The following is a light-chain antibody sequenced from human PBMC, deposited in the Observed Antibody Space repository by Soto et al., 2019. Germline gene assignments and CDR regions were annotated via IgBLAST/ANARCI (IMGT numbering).Light chain of an antibody. CDR1: QSLLHLNGYNY. Sequence: EIVMTQSPLSLPVAPGEPASISCRSSQSLLHLNGYNYLDWYLQKPGQSPQLLIYLGSNRASGVPERFSGSGSGTDFTLKISKVEAEDVGVYYCMQALQTPQLTFGGGTKVEI. V-gene: IGKV2-28*01. CDR2: LGS. CDR3: MQALQTPQLT. J-gene: IGKJ4*01.